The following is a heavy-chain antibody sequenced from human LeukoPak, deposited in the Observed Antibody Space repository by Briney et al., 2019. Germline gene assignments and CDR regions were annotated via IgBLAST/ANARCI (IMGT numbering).Heavy chain of an antibody. Sequence: PSETLSLTCTVSGGSISSHYWSWIRQPPGKGLEWIGYIYYSGSTNYNPSLKSRVTISVDTSKNQFSLKLSSVTAADTAVYYCARVSSYTDYWGRGTLVTVSS. CDR2: IYYSGST. D-gene: IGHD2-2*02. V-gene: IGHV4-59*11. J-gene: IGHJ4*02. CDR3: ARVSSYTDY. CDR1: GGSISSHY.